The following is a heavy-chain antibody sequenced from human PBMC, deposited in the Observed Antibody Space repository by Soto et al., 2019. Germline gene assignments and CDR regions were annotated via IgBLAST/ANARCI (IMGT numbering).Heavy chain of an antibody. CDR2: ISGSGGST. D-gene: IGHD2-2*01. CDR1: GFTFSSYA. V-gene: IGHV3-23*01. Sequence: GGSLRLSCAASGFTFSSYAMSWVRQAPGKGLEWVSAISGSGGSTYYADSVKGRFTISRDNSKNTLYLQMNSLRAEDTAVYYCAKDSARYCSSTSCYYYYYMDVWGKGTTVTVSS. J-gene: IGHJ6*03. CDR3: AKDSARYCSSTSCYYYYYMDV.